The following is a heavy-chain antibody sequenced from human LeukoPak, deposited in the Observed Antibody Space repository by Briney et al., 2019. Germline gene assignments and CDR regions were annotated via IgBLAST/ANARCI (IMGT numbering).Heavy chain of an antibody. CDR1: EFTVSRNY. CDR2: IFSNGDT. J-gene: IGHJ4*02. CDR3: AKGMGGFDY. Sequence: PGGSLRLSCTASEFTVSRNYMLWVRQAPGKGLEWVSLIFSNGDTHYADSVKGRFTISRDNSKNTLYLQMNSLSAEDTAIYYCAKGMGGFDYWGQGTLVTVSS. V-gene: IGHV3-53*01. D-gene: IGHD1-26*01.